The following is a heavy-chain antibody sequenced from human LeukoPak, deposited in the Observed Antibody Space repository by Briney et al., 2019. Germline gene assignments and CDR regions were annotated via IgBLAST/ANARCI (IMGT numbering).Heavy chain of an antibody. V-gene: IGHV3-7*01. CDR1: GFTLGNYW. D-gene: IGHD1-1*01. Sequence: GGSLRLSCTASGFTLGNYWMTWVRQAPGKGLKWVAKIEKDGSATYYVDSMKGLFTVSRDNAANSLYLQMSNLGVEDTALYSCARAGVTNQLGETYWYFDLWGRGTLVTVSS. CDR2: IEKDGSAT. CDR3: ARAGVTNQLGETYWYFDL. J-gene: IGHJ2*01.